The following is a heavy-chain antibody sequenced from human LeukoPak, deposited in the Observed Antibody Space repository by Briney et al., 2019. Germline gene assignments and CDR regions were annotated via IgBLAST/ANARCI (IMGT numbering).Heavy chain of an antibody. CDR1: GFTFSSYT. CDR3: ARDILPGYCSGGSCFWSAFDI. Sequence: GGSLRLSCAASGFTFSSYTMNWVRQAPGKGLEWVSYISSSSSTIYYADSVKGRFTISRDNAKKSLYLQMNSLRAEDTAVYYCARDILPGYCSGGSCFWSAFDIWGQGTMVTVSS. J-gene: IGHJ3*02. V-gene: IGHV3-48*01. D-gene: IGHD2-15*01. CDR2: ISSSSSTI.